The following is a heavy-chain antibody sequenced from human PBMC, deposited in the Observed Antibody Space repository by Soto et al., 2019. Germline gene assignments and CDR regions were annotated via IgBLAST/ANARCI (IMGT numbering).Heavy chain of an antibody. D-gene: IGHD3-9*01. J-gene: IGHJ6*03. Sequence: ASVKVSCKASGYTFTSYDINWVRQATGQGLEWMGWMNPNSGNTGYAQKFQGRVTMTRNTSISTAYMELSSLRSEDTAVYYCARVGLRYFYCLSSNYYYYYIAVCSKGTTVTVSS. V-gene: IGHV1-8*01. CDR2: MNPNSGNT. CDR3: ARVGLRYFYCLSSNYYYYYIAV. CDR1: GYTFTSYD.